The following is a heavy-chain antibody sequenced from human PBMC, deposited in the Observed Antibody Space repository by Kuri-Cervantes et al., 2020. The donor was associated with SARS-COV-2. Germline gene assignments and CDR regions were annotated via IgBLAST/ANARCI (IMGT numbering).Heavy chain of an antibody. CDR2: LDTSGST. D-gene: IGHD5-24*01. V-gene: IGHV4-61*09. CDR1: GVPVTGGTYS. J-gene: IGHJ4*02. CDR3: GKVSWLQLWRRYSDS. Sequence: SETLSLTCAVSGVPVTGGTYSWAWIRQPAGKGLEWIGHLDTSGSTTYNPSLRGRVTSSLAPSNHRFSLSLTSTTAADTAVYHCGKVSWLQLWRRYSDSWGQGALVTVSS.